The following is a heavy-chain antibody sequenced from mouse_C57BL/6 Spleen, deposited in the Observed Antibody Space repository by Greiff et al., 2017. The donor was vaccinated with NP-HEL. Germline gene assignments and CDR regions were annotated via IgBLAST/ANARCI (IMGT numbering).Heavy chain of an antibody. D-gene: IGHD1-1*02. Sequence: EVNVVESGGGLVQPGGSLSLSCAASGFTFTDYYMSWVRQPPGKALEWLGFIRNKANGYTTEYSASVKGRFTISRDNSQSIHYLQMNALRAEDSATYYSARTRYGDYFDYWGQGTTLTVSS. J-gene: IGHJ2*01. V-gene: IGHV7-3*01. CDR3: ARTRYGDYFDY. CDR1: GFTFTDYY. CDR2: IRNKANGYTT.